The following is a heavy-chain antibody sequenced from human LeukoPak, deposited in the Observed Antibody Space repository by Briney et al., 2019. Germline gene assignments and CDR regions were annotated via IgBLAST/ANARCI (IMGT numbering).Heavy chain of an antibody. V-gene: IGHV4-4*07. D-gene: IGHD3-3*01. CDR2: IYTSGST. Sequence: SETLSLTCTVSGGSISSYYWGWIRQPAGKGLEWIGRIYTSGSTNYNPSLKSRVTMSVDTSKNQFSLKLSSVTAADTAVYYCARDLLTIFGVDPFDPWGQGTLVTVSS. CDR1: GGSISSYY. J-gene: IGHJ5*02. CDR3: ARDLLTIFGVDPFDP.